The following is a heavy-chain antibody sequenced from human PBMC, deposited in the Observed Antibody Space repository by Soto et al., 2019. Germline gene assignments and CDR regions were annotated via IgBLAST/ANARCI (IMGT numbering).Heavy chain of an antibody. J-gene: IGHJ5*02. CDR1: GGPFSSYA. V-gene: IGHV1-69*06. Sequence: QVQLVQSGAEVKKPGSSVKVSCTASGGPFSSYAINWVRQAPGQGLEWMGVITPMFVAPHHAQNFKGRITITADKSTNSAYIEPSSLTSGDTAVYFCARVFTVRWFDPWGQGTLVTVTS. CDR2: ITPMFVAP. D-gene: IGHD3-10*01. CDR3: ARVFTVRWFDP.